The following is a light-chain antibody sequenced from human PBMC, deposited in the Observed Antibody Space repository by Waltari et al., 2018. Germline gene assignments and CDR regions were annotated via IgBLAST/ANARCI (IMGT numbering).Light chain of an antibody. CDR2: ASS. J-gene: IGKJ1*01. CDR1: QSISTY. CDR3: QQTYNTRT. V-gene: IGKV1-39*01. Sequence: DIQMTQSPPSLYASVGDRVTISCRSSQSISTYLNWYQQKPGKAPNLLIYASSNLQNGVPSRFSGSGSGTDFTLTISSLQPEDSATYYCQQTYNTRTFGQGTKVEIK.